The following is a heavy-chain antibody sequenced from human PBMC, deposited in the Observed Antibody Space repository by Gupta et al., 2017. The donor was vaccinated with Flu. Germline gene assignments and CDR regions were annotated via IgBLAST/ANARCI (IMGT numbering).Heavy chain of an antibody. CDR3: ARDRGGYYDSSGYSDY. CDR2: ISSSGSTI. Sequence: EVQLVESGGGLVQPGGSLRLSCAASGFTFSSYEMNWVRPAPGKGLEWVSYISSSGSTIYYADSVKGRFTISRDNAKNSLYLQMNSLRAEDTAVYYCARDRGGYYDSSGYSDYWGQGTLVTVSS. J-gene: IGHJ4*02. D-gene: IGHD3-22*01. V-gene: IGHV3-48*03. CDR1: GFTFSSYE.